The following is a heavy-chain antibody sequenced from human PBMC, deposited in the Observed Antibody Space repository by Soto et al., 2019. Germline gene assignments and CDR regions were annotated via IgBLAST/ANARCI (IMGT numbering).Heavy chain of an antibody. J-gene: IGHJ4*02. V-gene: IGHV1-18*01. D-gene: IGHD4-17*01. Sequence: GPEVRKPGASVKLSCKTSGYTFITYGLTWVRQAPGEGLEWMGWINPYSGNTAFAEKFQDRITVTTDTSTDTAYMELEDLDSDDTAGYYCAKNAVSGDYASHLDYWGQGTLVAVST. CDR3: AKNAVSGDYASHLDY. CDR2: INPYSGNT. CDR1: GYTFITYG.